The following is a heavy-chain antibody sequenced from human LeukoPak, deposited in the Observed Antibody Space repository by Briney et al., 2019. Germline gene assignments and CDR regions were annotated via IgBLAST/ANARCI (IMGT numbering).Heavy chain of an antibody. D-gene: IGHD6-13*01. Sequence: SETLSLTWTVSGDSIRSISYCWVWIRQPPRKGLEWIGSVYYNGNAYYNPSLRSRVTISVDTSKNQFSLKMTSVTAADTAVFYCVRGPGPGVAAAGTKSWFDPWGQGTLVTVSS. CDR1: GDSIRSISYC. J-gene: IGHJ5*02. CDR2: VYYNGNA. CDR3: VRGPGPGVAAAGTKSWFDP. V-gene: IGHV4-39*07.